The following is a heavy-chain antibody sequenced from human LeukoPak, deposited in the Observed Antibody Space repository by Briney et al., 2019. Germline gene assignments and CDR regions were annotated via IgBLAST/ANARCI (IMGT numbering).Heavy chain of an antibody. D-gene: IGHD2-15*01. V-gene: IGHV1-2*02. Sequence: GASVKVSCKASGYTFTGYYMHWVRQAPGQGLEWMGWINPNSGGTNYAQKFQGRVTMTRDTSISTAYMELSRLRSDDTAAYYCARENCSGGSCYSIYYYYYMDVWGKGTTVTVSS. CDR1: GYTFTGYY. CDR3: ARENCSGGSCYSIYYYYYMDV. J-gene: IGHJ6*03. CDR2: INPNSGGT.